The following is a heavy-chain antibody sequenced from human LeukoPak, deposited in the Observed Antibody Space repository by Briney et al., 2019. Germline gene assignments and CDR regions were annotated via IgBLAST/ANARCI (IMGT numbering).Heavy chain of an antibody. D-gene: IGHD3-16*01. CDR1: GFTVSSNY. V-gene: IGHV3-66*01. J-gene: IGHJ3*02. CDR3: ARATPPGGAFDI. Sequence: GGSLRLSCAASGFTVSSNYISWVRQAPGKGLEWVSLIYSGGSTYYADSVKGRFTISRDNSKNTLYLQLNSLRAEATALYYCARATPPGGAFDIWGQGTMVTVSS. CDR2: IYSGGST.